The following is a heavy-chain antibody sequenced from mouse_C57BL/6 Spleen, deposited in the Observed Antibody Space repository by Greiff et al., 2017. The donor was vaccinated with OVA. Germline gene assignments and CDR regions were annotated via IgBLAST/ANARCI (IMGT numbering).Heavy chain of an antibody. CDR1: GYTFTDYE. D-gene: IGHD2-5*01. CDR2: IDPETGGT. CDR3: TRSAYYSNYPFAY. J-gene: IGHJ3*01. Sequence: VQLQQSGAELVRPGASVTLSCKASGYTFTDYEMHWVKQTPVHGLEWIGAIDPETGGTAYNQKFKGKAILTADKSSSTAYMELRSLTSEDSAVYHCTRSAYYSNYPFAYWGQGTLVTVSA. V-gene: IGHV1-15*01.